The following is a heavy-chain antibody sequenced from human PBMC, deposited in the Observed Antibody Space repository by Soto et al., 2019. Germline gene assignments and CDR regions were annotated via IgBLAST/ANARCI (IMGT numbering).Heavy chain of an antibody. V-gene: IGHV3-33*01. CDR3: ARDHRFGELLYAFDI. D-gene: IGHD3-10*01. CDR1: GFTFSSYG. Sequence: GGSLRLSCAASGFTFSSYGMHWVRQAPGKGLEWVAVIWYDGSNKYYADSVKGRFTISRDNSKNTLYLQMNSLRAEDTAVYYCARDHRFGELLYAFDIWGQGTMVTVSS. CDR2: IWYDGSNK. J-gene: IGHJ3*02.